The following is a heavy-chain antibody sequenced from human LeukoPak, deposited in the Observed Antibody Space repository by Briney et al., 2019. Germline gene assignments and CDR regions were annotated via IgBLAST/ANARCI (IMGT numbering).Heavy chain of an antibody. CDR3: ARPYSSSWSNFDY. Sequence: SETLSLTCTVSGGSISSSSYYWGWIRQPPGKGLEWIGSIYYSGSTYYNPSLKSRVTISVDTSKNQFSLKLSSVTAADPAVYYCARPYSSSWSNFDYWGQGTLVTVSS. CDR2: IYYSGST. V-gene: IGHV4-39*01. J-gene: IGHJ4*02. D-gene: IGHD6-13*01. CDR1: GGSISSSSYY.